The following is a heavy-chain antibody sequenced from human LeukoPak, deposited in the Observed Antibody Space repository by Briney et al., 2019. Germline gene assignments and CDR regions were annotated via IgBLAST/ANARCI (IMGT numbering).Heavy chain of an antibody. CDR2: INPNDGSI. Sequence: ASVKVSCKASGYAFINYYIHWVRQAPGQGLEWMGIINPNDGSIRYAQKFQGRVTMTRDMSTSTVYMELSSLRSEDTAVYYCARDQPEDTSGYQFDPWGQGTLVTVSS. CDR1: GYAFINYY. D-gene: IGHD3-22*01. CDR3: ARDQPEDTSGYQFDP. V-gene: IGHV1-46*01. J-gene: IGHJ5*02.